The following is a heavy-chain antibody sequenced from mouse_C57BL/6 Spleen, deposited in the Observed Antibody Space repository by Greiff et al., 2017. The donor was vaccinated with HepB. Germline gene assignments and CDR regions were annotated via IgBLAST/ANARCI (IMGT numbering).Heavy chain of an antibody. D-gene: IGHD3-2*02. CDR3: ANERGQLRLPFAY. V-gene: IGHV1-7*01. CDR2: INPSSGYT. Sequence: QVQLQQSGAELAKPGASVKLSCKASGYTFTSYWMHWVKQRPGQGLEWIGYINPSSGYTKYNQKFKDKATLTADKSSTTSYMQLSILTYEDSAVYYCANERGQLRLPFAYWGQGTLVTVSA. CDR1: GYTFTSYW. J-gene: IGHJ3*01.